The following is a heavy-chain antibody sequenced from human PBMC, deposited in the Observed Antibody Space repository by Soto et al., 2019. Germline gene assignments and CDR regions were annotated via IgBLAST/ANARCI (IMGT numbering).Heavy chain of an antibody. Sequence: QVQLQESGPGLVKPSETLSLTCTVSGGSISSYYWSWIRQPTGKGLEWIGYIYYSGSTNYNPSLKSRVTISVDTSKNHFSLKLSSVAAADTAVDYCARAPWGSICWFPFDYWGQGTLVTVSS. CDR2: IYYSGST. CDR1: GGSISSYY. V-gene: IGHV4-59*01. J-gene: IGHJ4*02. CDR3: ARAPWGSICWFPFDY. D-gene: IGHD6-13*01.